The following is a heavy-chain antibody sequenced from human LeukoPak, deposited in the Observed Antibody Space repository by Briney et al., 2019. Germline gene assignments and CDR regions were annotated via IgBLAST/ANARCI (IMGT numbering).Heavy chain of an antibody. V-gene: IGHV3-23*01. CDR3: AKAPVVAATQENWFDP. Sequence: SGGSLRLSCAASGFTFSSYAMSWVRQAPGKGLEWVSAISGSGGSTYYADSVKGRFTISRDNSKNTLYLQMNSLRAEDTAVYYCAKAPVVAATQENWFDPWGQGTLVTVSS. J-gene: IGHJ5*02. CDR2: ISGSGGST. D-gene: IGHD2-15*01. CDR1: GFTFSSYA.